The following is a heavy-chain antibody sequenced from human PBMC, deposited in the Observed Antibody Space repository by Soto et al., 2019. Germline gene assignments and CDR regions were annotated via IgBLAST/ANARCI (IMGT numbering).Heavy chain of an antibody. D-gene: IGHD4-17*01. CDR2: VHYSWGS. J-gene: IGHJ4*02. CDR1: GGSISSYH. CDR3: AREPSPTVIMVYYFDY. Sequence: LSLTCTVSGGSISSYHWSWIRQTPGKGLEWIGYVHYSWGSNYNPSLKSRVAISVDTSKNQFSLKLSSVTATDTAVYYCAREPSPTVIMVYYFDYWGQGTLVTVSS. V-gene: IGHV4-59*12.